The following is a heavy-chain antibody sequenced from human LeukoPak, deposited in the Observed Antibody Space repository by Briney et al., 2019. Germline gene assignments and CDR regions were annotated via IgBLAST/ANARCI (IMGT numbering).Heavy chain of an antibody. D-gene: IGHD3-3*01. V-gene: IGHV3-74*01. CDR3: ARAGRITIFGVVPSPFDY. CDR2: INSDGSST. CDR1: GFTFSSYC. Sequence: PGGSLRLSCAASGFTFSSYCMHWVRQAPGKGLVWVSRINSDGSSTSYADSVKGRFTISRDNAKNTLYLQMNSLRAEDTAVYYCARAGRITIFGVVPSPFDYWGQGTLVTVSS. J-gene: IGHJ4*02.